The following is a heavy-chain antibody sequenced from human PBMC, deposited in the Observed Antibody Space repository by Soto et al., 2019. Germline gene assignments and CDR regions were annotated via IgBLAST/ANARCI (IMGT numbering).Heavy chain of an antibody. CDR2: MNPDNGKT. Sequence: QVQLVQSGAEVQKPGASVKVSCKASGYTFTSNDINWVRQAPGQGPEWMGWMNPDNGKTGFAQKFQGRITMTRNTSISTAYMELSSLRSDDTAVYFFARPLCSSTRCGPYFFDSWGQGSLVTVSS. CDR1: GYTFTSND. CDR3: ARPLCSSTRCGPYFFDS. J-gene: IGHJ4*02. D-gene: IGHD2-2*01. V-gene: IGHV1-8*01.